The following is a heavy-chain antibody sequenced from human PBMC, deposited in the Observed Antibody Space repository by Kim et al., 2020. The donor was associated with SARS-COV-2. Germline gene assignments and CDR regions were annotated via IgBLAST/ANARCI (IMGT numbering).Heavy chain of an antibody. V-gene: IGHV4-30-4*01. CDR1: GGSISSGDYY. Sequence: SETLSLTCTVSGGSISSGDYYWSWIRQPPGKGLEWIGYIYYSGSTYYNPSLKSRVTISVDTSKNQFSLKLSSVTAADTAVYYCARDSSSWPDYFDYWGQGTLVTVSS. CDR2: IYYSGST. D-gene: IGHD6-13*01. CDR3: ARDSSSWPDYFDY. J-gene: IGHJ4*02.